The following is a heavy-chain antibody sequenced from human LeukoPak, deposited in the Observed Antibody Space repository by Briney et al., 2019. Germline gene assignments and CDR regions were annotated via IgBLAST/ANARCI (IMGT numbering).Heavy chain of an antibody. Sequence: WVRQAPGKGLEWIGYIYYSGSTYYNPSLKSRVTISVDTSKNQFSLKLSSVTAADTAVYYCARVGRSYYGSGSLNAFDIWGQGTMVTVSS. CDR2: IYYSGST. J-gene: IGHJ3*02. D-gene: IGHD3-10*01. CDR3: ARVGRSYYGSGSLNAFDI. V-gene: IGHV4-30-4*08.